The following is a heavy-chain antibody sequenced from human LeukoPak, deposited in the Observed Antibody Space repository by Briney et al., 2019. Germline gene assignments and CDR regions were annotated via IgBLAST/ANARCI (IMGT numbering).Heavy chain of an antibody. CDR1: GGSFSSNTYN. V-gene: IGHV4-39*01. Sequence: SETLSLTCTVSGGSFSSNTYNWGWIRQPPGKGLEWIGSIYNSGSTFYNPSLKSRATISIDTSKNQFSLKLSSVAAADTAIYYCASQPYYESSGYYFYWGQGTLVTVSS. J-gene: IGHJ4*02. CDR3: ASQPYYESSGYYFY. D-gene: IGHD3-22*01. CDR2: IYNSGST.